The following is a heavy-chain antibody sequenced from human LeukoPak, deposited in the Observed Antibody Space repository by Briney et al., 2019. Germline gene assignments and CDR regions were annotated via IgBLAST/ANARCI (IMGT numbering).Heavy chain of an antibody. V-gene: IGHV5-51*01. D-gene: IGHD6-13*01. CDR1: GYSFTSYW. J-gene: IGHJ4*02. CDR3: ARQDGSAMYYFDF. CDR2: IYPGDSDT. Sequence: GESLKISCTGSGYSFTSYWIAWLRQMPGKGLEWMGIIYPGDSDTEYSPSFQGHVTISVDKSINTAYLQWGSLETPDTAIFYCARQDGSAMYYFDFWGQGTLVTVSS.